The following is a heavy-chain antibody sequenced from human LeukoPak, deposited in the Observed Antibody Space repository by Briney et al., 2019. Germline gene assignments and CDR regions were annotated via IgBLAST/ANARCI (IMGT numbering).Heavy chain of an antibody. V-gene: IGHV1-2*04. Sequence: GASVKVSCKASGYTFTGYYMHWVRQAPGQGLEWMGWINPNSGGTNYAQKFQGWVTMTRDTSISTAYMELSRLRSDDTAVYYCARGQLLSGKLRWFDPWGQGTLVTVSS. CDR1: GYTFTGYY. CDR2: INPNSGGT. J-gene: IGHJ5*02. D-gene: IGHD2-2*01. CDR3: ARGQLLSGKLRWFDP.